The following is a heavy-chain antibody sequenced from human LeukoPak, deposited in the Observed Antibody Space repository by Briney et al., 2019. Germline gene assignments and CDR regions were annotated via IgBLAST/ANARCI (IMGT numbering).Heavy chain of an antibody. D-gene: IGHD4-23*01. CDR3: ARDAHDYGGNSPPPRYYFDY. CDR2: INPSGGST. V-gene: IGHV1-46*03. Sequence: ASVKVSCKASGYTFTGYYMHWVRQAPGQGLEWMGIINPSGGSTSYAQKFQGRVTMTRDTSTSTVYMELSSLRSEDTAVYYCARDAHDYGGNSPPPRYYFDYWGQGTLVTVSS. CDR1: GYTFTGYY. J-gene: IGHJ4*02.